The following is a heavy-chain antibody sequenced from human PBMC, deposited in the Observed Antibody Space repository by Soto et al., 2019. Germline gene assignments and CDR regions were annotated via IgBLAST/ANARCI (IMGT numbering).Heavy chain of an antibody. Sequence: ASVKVSCKSCGYTFTRYGISWVRHAPGQGLEWMGCISAYNGNTNYAQKLQGRVTMTTDTSTSTAYMELRSLRSDDTAVYYCVRMAFDIWGKGTMVTVSS. J-gene: IGHJ3*02. CDR1: GYTFTRYG. D-gene: IGHD2-15*01. CDR3: VRMAFDI. V-gene: IGHV1-18*04. CDR2: ISAYNGNT.